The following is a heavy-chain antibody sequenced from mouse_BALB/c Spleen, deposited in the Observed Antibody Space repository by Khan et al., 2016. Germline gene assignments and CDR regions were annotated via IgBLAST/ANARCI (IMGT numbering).Heavy chain of an antibody. CDR1: GYTFTSYW. Sequence: QVQLKQSGAELARPGASVKLSCKASGYTFTSYWMQWVKQRPGQGLEWIGAIYPGDSDTRYTQKFKGKATLTADKSSSTAYMQLSSLASEDSAVYYCASRFDYWGQGTTLTVSS. D-gene: IGHD3-3*01. V-gene: IGHV1-87*01. J-gene: IGHJ2*01. CDR3: ASRFDY. CDR2: IYPGDSDT.